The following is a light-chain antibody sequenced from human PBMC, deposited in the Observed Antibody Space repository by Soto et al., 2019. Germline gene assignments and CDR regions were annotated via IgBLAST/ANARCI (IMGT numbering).Light chain of an antibody. Sequence: QSVLTQPASVSGSPGQSITISCTGTSSDVGSYNLVSWYQQHPGKAPKLMIYEVSKRPSGVSNRFSGSKSGNTASLTISGLQAEDEADYYCCSYAGSSDLLFFGTGTKVTVL. J-gene: IGLJ1*01. V-gene: IGLV2-23*02. CDR3: CSYAGSSDLLF. CDR1: SSDVGSYNL. CDR2: EVS.